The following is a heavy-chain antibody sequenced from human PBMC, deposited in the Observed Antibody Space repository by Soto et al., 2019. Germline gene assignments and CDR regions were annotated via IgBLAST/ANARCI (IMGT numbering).Heavy chain of an antibody. CDR1: GYIFSRYG. V-gene: IGHV1-18*04. J-gene: IGHJ6*02. Sequence: QVQLVQSGPEVRKPGASVKVSCKASGYIFSRYGISWVRQAPGQGLEWMAWISGYNGNTKFGERVQGRVNVTTDTSTSTADMEVRSLRSDDTAVYYCAREAAAERTDYGLAFWGQGTTVIVSS. D-gene: IGHD6-13*01. CDR3: AREAAAERTDYGLAF. CDR2: ISGYNGNT.